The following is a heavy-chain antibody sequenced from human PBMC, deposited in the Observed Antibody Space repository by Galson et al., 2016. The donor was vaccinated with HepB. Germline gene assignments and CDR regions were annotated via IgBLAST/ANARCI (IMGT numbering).Heavy chain of an antibody. CDR1: GLIFSNAW. J-gene: IGHJ4*02. Sequence: SLRLSCAASGLIFSNAWMNWVRQAPGKGLEWVGRIESRAVGGATQYAAAVKGRFTISRDDSKNTLFLQMNSLKIDDTAVYYCTTEIPATVVTPFDYWGQGTLVTVSS. D-gene: IGHD4-23*01. V-gene: IGHV3-15*04. CDR3: TTEIPATVVTPFDY. CDR2: IESRAVGGAT.